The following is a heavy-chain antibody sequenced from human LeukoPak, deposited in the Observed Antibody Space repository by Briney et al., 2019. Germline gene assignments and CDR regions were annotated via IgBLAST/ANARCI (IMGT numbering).Heavy chain of an antibody. V-gene: IGHV3-48*03. CDR1: GFTFNK. CDR2: ISSSGSTI. CDR3: ARIAVNNWFFDL. Sequence: PGGSPRLSCAASGFTFNKMSWVRQAPGKGLEWVSYISSSGSTIYYADSVKGRFTVSRDNARNSLYLQMSSLRAEDTAVYYCARIAVNNWFFDLWGRGTLVTVSS. J-gene: IGHJ2*01. D-gene: IGHD6-19*01.